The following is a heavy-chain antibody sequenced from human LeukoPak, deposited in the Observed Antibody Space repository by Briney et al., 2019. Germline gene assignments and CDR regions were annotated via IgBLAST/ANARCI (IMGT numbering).Heavy chain of an antibody. CDR2: IKQDGSEK. J-gene: IGHJ4*02. CDR3: ARLDSFRGYDSVDY. CDR1: GFTFSSYW. V-gene: IGHV3-7*03. D-gene: IGHD5-12*01. Sequence: PGGSLRLSCAASGFTFSSYWMSWVRQAPGKGLEWVANIKQDGSEKYYVDSVKGRFTISRDNAKNSLYLQMNSLRAEDTAMYYCARLDSFRGYDSVDYWGQGTLVTVSS.